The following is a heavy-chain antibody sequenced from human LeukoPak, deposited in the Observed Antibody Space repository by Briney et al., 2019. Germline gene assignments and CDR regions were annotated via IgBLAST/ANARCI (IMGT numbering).Heavy chain of an antibody. Sequence: ASVKVSCKASGYTFTSYYMHWVRQAPGQGLEWMGKINPSGGSTSYAQKFQGRVTMTRDTSTSTVYMGLSSLTSEDTAVYYCARDRYYGSGSYNYFDYWGQGTLVTVSS. D-gene: IGHD3-10*01. CDR2: INPSGGST. J-gene: IGHJ4*02. V-gene: IGHV1-46*01. CDR1: GYTFTSYY. CDR3: ARDRYYGSGSYNYFDY.